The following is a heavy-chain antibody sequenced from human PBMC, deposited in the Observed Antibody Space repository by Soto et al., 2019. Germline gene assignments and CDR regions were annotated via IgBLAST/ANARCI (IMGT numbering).Heavy chain of an antibody. J-gene: IGHJ4*02. Sequence: QITLKESGPTLVKPTQTLTLTCTFSGFSLNARGVGVGWIRQPPGKALEWIAVVYWDEDKCYSPSLKSSLTSTKDTANIQVVLTMTNVDPVDTATDYCSHTKSTRWLGPQFDYWGQGTLVTVSS. CDR1: GFSLNARGVG. CDR2: VYWDEDK. CDR3: SHTKSTRWLGPQFDY. D-gene: IGHD6-19*01. V-gene: IGHV2-5*02.